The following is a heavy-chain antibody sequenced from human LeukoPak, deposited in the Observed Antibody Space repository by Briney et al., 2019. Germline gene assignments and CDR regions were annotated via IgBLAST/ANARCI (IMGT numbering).Heavy chain of an antibody. J-gene: IGHJ4*02. CDR1: GGSISSYY. D-gene: IGHD3-10*01. Sequence: SETLSLTCTVSGGSISSYYWSWIRQPTGKGLEWIGRIYTSGSTNYNPSLKSRVTMSVDTSKNQFSLKLSSVTAADTAVYYCAGLYYYGSGSSFDYWGQGTLVTVSS. V-gene: IGHV4-4*07. CDR2: IYTSGST. CDR3: AGLYYYGSGSSFDY.